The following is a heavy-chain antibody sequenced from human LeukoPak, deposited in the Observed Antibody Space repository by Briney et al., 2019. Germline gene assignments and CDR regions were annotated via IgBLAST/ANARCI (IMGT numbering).Heavy chain of an antibody. Sequence: PSETLSLTCTVSGGSMSYYYWSWIRQPAGKGLEWIGRVYYNGVTNYNPSLKSRVTMSLDTSKNQFSLKLTSVTAADTAVYYCVRNGPGDQRDEWYSDLWGRGTLVTVSS. J-gene: IGHJ2*01. CDR1: GGSMSYYY. CDR3: VRNGPGDQRDEWYSDL. V-gene: IGHV4-4*07. D-gene: IGHD7-27*01. CDR2: VYYNGVT.